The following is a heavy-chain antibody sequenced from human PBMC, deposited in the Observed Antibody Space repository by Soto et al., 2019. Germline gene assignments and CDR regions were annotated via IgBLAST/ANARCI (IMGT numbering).Heavy chain of an antibody. Sequence: QVQLVESGGGVVQPGRSLRLSCAASGFTFSSYAMHWVRQAPGKGLEWVAVISYDGSNKYYADSVKGRFTISRDNSKNTLYLQMNSLRAEDTAVYYCAREKGGITIFGVVIESYYDYGMDVWGQGTTVTVSS. V-gene: IGHV3-30-3*01. CDR3: AREKGGITIFGVVIESYYDYGMDV. D-gene: IGHD3-3*01. J-gene: IGHJ6*02. CDR1: GFTFSSYA. CDR2: ISYDGSNK.